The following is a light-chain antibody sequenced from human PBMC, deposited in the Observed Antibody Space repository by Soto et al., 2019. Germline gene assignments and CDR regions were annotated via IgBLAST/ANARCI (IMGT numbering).Light chain of an antibody. CDR2: DAS. CDR1: QSVSSY. J-gene: IGKJ1*01. CDR3: QQRSNWPPWT. Sequence: EIVMTQSPATLSLSPGERATLFFSASQSVSSYLAWYQQKPGQAPRLLIYDASNRATGIPARFSGSGSGTDFTLTISSLEPEDFAVYYCQQRSNWPPWTFGQGTKVDIK. V-gene: IGKV3-11*01.